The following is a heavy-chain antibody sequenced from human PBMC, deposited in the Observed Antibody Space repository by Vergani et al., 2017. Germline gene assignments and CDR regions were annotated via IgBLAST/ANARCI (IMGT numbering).Heavy chain of an antibody. D-gene: IGHD4-17*01. Sequence: EVQLVESGGGLVQPGGSLRLSCAASGFTFSSYSMNWVRQAPGKGLEWVSYISSSSSTIYYADSVKGRFTISRDNAKNSLYLQMNSLRAEDTALYYCAKDLHGDSDAFDIWGQGTMVTVSS. CDR1: GFTFSSYS. V-gene: IGHV3-48*04. CDR2: ISSSSSTI. CDR3: AKDLHGDSDAFDI. J-gene: IGHJ3*02.